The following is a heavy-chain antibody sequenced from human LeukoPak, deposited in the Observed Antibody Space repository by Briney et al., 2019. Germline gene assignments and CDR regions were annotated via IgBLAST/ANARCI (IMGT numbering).Heavy chain of an antibody. CDR2: IYTSGST. CDR1: GGSISSYY. D-gene: IGHD5-18*01. CDR3: ARDWLLNHDAFDI. V-gene: IGHV4-4*07. J-gene: IGHJ3*02. Sequence: SETLSLTCTVSGGSISSYYWSWIRQPAGKGLEWVGRIYTSGSTNYNPSLKSRVTMSVDTSKNQFSLKLSSVTAADTAVYYCARDWLLNHDAFDIRGQGTMVTVSS.